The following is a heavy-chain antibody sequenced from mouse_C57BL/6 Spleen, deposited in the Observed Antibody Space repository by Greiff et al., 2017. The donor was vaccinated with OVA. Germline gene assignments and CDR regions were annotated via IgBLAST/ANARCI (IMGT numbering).Heavy chain of an antibody. J-gene: IGHJ4*01. D-gene: IGHD1-1*01. V-gene: IGHV3-1*01. CDR3: ARDGDYYVAMDY. CDR2: ISYSGST. CDR1: GYSITSGYD. Sequence: EVKLVESGPGMVKPSQSLSLTCTVTGYSITSGYDWHWIRHFPGNKLEWMGYISYSGSTNYNPSLKSRISITHDTSTNHFFLKLNSVTTEDTATYYCARDGDYYVAMDYWGQGTSVTVSS.